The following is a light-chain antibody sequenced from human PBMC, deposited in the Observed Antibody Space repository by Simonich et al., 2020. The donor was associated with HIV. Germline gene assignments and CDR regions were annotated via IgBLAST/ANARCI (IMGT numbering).Light chain of an antibody. Sequence: EIVMTQSPATLSVSPGERAPLSCRASQSVSSNLAWFQQRPGQAPRLLIFGASTRATAIPARFSGSGSGTEFTITISTMQSEDFAVYYCQQYNDWPWTFGQGTKVEIK. V-gene: IGKV3-15*01. CDR1: QSVSSN. J-gene: IGKJ1*01. CDR2: GAS. CDR3: QQYNDWPWT.